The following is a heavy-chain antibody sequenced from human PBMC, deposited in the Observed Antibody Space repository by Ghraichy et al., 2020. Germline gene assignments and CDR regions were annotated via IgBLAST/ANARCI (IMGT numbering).Heavy chain of an antibody. V-gene: IGHV3-43*01. D-gene: IGHD5-24*01. CDR2: ISWDGGST. J-gene: IGHJ4*02. CDR1: GFTLDDYT. CDR3: AKGDLIEMVPFDY. Sequence: GGSLRLSCAASGFTLDDYTMHWVRQAPGKGLEWVSLISWDGGSTYYADSVKGRFTISRDNSKNSLYLQMNSLRTEDTALYYCAKGDLIEMVPFDYLGQGTLVTVSS.